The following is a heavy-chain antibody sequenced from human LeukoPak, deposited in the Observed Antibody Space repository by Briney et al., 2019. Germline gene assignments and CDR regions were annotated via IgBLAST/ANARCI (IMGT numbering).Heavy chain of an antibody. J-gene: IGHJ4*02. CDR2: ISAYNGNT. CDR3: ARDKPITLIVVVIPPLDY. CDR1: GYTFTGYY. V-gene: IGHV1-18*04. Sequence: ASVKVSCKASGYTFTGYYMHWVRQAPGQGLEWMGWISAYNGNTNYAQKLQGRVTMTTDTSTSTAYMELRSLRSDDTAVYYCARDKPITLIVVVIPPLDYWGQGTLVTVSS. D-gene: IGHD3-22*01.